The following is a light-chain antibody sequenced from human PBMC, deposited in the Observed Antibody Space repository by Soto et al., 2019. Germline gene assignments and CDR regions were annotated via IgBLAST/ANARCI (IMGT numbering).Light chain of an antibody. CDR3: QQSDSTPYT. CDR2: DAS. J-gene: IGKJ2*01. Sequence: DIQMTQSPSSLSASVGDRVTITCRASQTISTYLNWYQQKPGKAPRLLIYDASSLLSGVPSRFSGSGSGTDFTLTIASLQPEEFSTYYSQQSDSTPYTFGQGTKVEI. V-gene: IGKV1-39*01. CDR1: QTISTY.